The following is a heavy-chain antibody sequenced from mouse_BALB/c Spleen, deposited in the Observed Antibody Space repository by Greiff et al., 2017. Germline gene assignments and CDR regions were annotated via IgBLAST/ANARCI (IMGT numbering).Heavy chain of an antibody. CDR2: INPSNGRT. J-gene: IGHJ4*01. CDR1: GYTFTSYW. CDR3: ARGLRRLDY. D-gene: IGHD2-4*01. V-gene: IGHV1S81*02. Sequence: QVQLQQPGAELVKPGASVKLSCKASGYTFTSYWMHWVKQRPGQGLEWIGEINPSNGRTNYNEKFKSKATLTVDKSSSTAYMQLSSLASEDSAVYYCARGLRRLDYWGQGTSVTVSS.